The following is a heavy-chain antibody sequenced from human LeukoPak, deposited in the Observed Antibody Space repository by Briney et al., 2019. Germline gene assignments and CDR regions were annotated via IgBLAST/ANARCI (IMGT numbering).Heavy chain of an antibody. CDR3: AREQLVGTYYFDF. CDR2: INPSGGST. CDR1: GYTFTDYY. Sequence: ASVKVSCKASGYTFTDYYMHWVRQAPGQGLEWMGVINPSGGSTSYAQKFQGRVSLTRDTSTSTVYMELSSLRSEDTAVYYCAREQLVGTYYFDFWGQGTLVTVSS. J-gene: IGHJ4*02. V-gene: IGHV1-46*01. D-gene: IGHD1-1*01.